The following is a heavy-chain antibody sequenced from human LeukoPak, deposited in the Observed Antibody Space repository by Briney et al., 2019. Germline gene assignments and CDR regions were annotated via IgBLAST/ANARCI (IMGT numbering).Heavy chain of an antibody. J-gene: IGHJ4*02. D-gene: IGHD4-17*01. CDR3: AHMTTVSYYFDY. Sequence: SVKVSCKASGGTFSSYAISWVRQAPGQGLEWMGGIIPIFGTANYAQKFQGRVTITTDESTSTAYMELSSLRSEDTAVYYCAHMTTVSYYFDYWGQGTPVTVSS. CDR2: IIPIFGTA. V-gene: IGHV1-69*05. CDR1: GGTFSSYA.